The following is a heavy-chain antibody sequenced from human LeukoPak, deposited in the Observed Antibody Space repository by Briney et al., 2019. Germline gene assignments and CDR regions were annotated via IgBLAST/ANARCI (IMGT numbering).Heavy chain of an antibody. J-gene: IGHJ4*02. V-gene: IGHV3-11*01. CDR2: ITSVSTT. CDR1: GFTFSDYY. Sequence: PGGSLRLSCAASGFTFSDYYMSWIRQAPGKGLEWVSCITSVSTTYYADSVKGRFTISRDNAKNSLYLQMNSLRAEDTAVYYCARTRTQQWLVPYYCDYWGQGTLVTVSS. D-gene: IGHD6-19*01. CDR3: ARTRTQQWLVPYYCDY.